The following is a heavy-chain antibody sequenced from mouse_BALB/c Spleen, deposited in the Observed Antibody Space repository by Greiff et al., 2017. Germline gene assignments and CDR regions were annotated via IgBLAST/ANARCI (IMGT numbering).Heavy chain of an antibody. Sequence: QVQLKQSGAELAKPGASVKMSCKASGYTFTSYWMHWVKQRPGQGLEWIGYINPSTGYTEYNQKFKDKATLTADKSSSTAYMQLSSLTSEDSAVYYCASPPRDYWYFDVWGAGTTVTVSS. CDR1: GYTFTSYW. CDR3: ASPPRDYWYFDV. V-gene: IGHV1-7*01. CDR2: INPSTGYT. J-gene: IGHJ1*01.